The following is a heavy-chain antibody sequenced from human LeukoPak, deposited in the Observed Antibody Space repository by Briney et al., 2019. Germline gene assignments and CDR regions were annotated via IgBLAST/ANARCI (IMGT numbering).Heavy chain of an antibody. J-gene: IGHJ4*02. V-gene: IGHV3-74*01. CDR1: GITFSSYW. Sequence: GGSLRLSCAASGITFSSYWMHWVRQAPGKGLVWVSRINSDGSSTSYADSVKGRFTISRDNAKNTLYLQMNSLRAEDTAVYYCAREAFRGIRTFDYWGQGTLVTVSS. D-gene: IGHD3-10*01. CDR2: INSDGSST. CDR3: AREAFRGIRTFDY.